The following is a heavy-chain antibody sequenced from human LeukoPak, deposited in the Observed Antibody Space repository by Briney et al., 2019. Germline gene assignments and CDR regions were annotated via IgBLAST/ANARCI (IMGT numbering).Heavy chain of an antibody. Sequence: GGSLRLSCAASGFTLSSYSMNWVRQAPGKGLEWVSSISSSSSYRYYADSVKGRFTISRDNAKNSLYLQMNSLRAEDTAVYYCARDRIEQQRTLGRSSNYYYYYYMDVWGKGTTVTVSS. CDR2: ISSSSSYR. D-gene: IGHD6-13*01. V-gene: IGHV3-21*01. CDR1: GFTLSSYS. J-gene: IGHJ6*03. CDR3: ARDRIEQQRTLGRSSNYYYYYYMDV.